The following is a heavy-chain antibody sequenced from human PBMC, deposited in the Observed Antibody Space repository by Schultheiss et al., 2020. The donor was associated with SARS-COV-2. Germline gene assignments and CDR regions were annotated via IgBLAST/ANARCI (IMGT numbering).Heavy chain of an antibody. J-gene: IGHJ4*02. CDR2: IVVGSGNT. Sequence: SVKVSCKASGFTFTSSAVQWVRQARGQRLEWIGWIVVGSGNTNYAQKFQERVTITRDMSTSTAYMELSSLRPEDTAVYYCARVYSSSSGRALDYWGQGTLVTVSS. CDR1: GFTFTSSA. CDR3: ARVYSSSSGRALDY. V-gene: IGHV1-58*01. D-gene: IGHD6-6*01.